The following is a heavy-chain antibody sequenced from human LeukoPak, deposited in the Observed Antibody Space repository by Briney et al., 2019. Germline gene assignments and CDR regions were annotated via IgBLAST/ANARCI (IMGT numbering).Heavy chain of an antibody. Sequence: SETLSLTCTVSGGSISSYYWSWIRQPPGKGLEWIAYIYYSGSTNYNPSLKSRVTISVDTSKNQFSLKLNSVTAADTAVYYCARNYYGSSGRYYYYYVDVWGKGTTVTLSS. V-gene: IGHV4-59*08. J-gene: IGHJ6*03. D-gene: IGHD1-26*01. CDR3: ARNYYGSSGRYYYYYVDV. CDR2: IYYSGST. CDR1: GGSISSYY.